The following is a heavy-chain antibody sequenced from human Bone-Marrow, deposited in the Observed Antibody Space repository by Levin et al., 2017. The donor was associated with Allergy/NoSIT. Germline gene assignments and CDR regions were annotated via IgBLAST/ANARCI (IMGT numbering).Heavy chain of an antibody. Sequence: SETLSLTCTVSGGSINNTNHYWSWIRQPAGKGLEWIGRMFAGGAATYNRSLSSRVTISIDTSNNQFSLQFTSGTAAAPAVYYCARAGDWESSVWYGTKDYAMEFWGQGTTVTVSS. V-gene: IGHV4-61*02. CDR1: GGSINNTNHY. J-gene: IGHJ6*02. CDR2: MFAGGAA. CDR3: ARAGDWESSVWYGTKDYAMEF. D-gene: IGHD6-19*01.